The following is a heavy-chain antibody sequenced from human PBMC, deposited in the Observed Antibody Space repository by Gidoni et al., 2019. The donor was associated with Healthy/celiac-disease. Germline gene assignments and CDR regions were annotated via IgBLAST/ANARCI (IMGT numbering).Heavy chain of an antibody. CDR3: AKQGDYVVVPAAPRYYYMDV. V-gene: IGHV3-23*01. CDR1: GFTFSSTA. Sequence: EVQLLESGGGLVQPGGSWRISCAAAGFTFSSTAMTRVRQAPGKGLEWDSAISGSGGSTYYADSVKGRFTISRDNSKNTRYLQMNSLRAEDTAVYYCAKQGDYVVVPAAPRYYYMDVWGKGTTVTVSS. J-gene: IGHJ6*03. D-gene: IGHD2-2*01. CDR2: ISGSGGST.